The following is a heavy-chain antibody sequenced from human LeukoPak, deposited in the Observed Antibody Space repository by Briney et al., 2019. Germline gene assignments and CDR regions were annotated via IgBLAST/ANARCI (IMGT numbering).Heavy chain of an antibody. CDR2: ISSSGNTI. CDR1: GFTFSSYE. D-gene: IGHD2-15*01. V-gene: IGHV3-48*03. CDR3: ARDKGGYCSSGSCYRYDHFDY. J-gene: IGHJ4*02. Sequence: GRSLRLSCAASGFTFSSYEMTWVRQAPGKGLEWISYISSSGNTIFYAESLKGRFTISRDNAKNSLYLQMNSLRAEDTALYYCARDKGGYCSSGSCYRYDHFDYWGQGTLVTVSS.